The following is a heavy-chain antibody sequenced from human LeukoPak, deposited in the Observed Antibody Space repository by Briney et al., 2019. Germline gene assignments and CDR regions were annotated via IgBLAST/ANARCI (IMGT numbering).Heavy chain of an antibody. V-gene: IGHV4-34*01. CDR3: ARARGGKRGDY. CDR1: GGSFSGYY. J-gene: IGHJ4*02. D-gene: IGHD2-15*01. CDR2: INHSGST. Sequence: SETLSLTCAVYGGSFSGYYWSWIRQPPGKGLEWIGEINHSGSTNYNPSLKSRVTISVDTSKNRFSLKLSSVTAADTAVYYCARARGGKRGDYWGQGTLVTVSS.